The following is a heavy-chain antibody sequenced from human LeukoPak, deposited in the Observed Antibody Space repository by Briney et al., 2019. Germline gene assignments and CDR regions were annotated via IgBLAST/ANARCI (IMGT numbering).Heavy chain of an antibody. D-gene: IGHD1-26*01. CDR1: GFTFSSYG. V-gene: IGHV3-33*06. J-gene: IGHJ4*02. Sequence: GGSLRLSCAASGFTFSSYGMHWVRQAPSKGLEWVAVIWYDGSNKYYADSVKGRFTISRDNSKNTLYLQMNSLRAEDTAVYYCAKGVVGARHFDYWGQGTLVTVSS. CDR2: IWYDGSNK. CDR3: AKGVVGARHFDY.